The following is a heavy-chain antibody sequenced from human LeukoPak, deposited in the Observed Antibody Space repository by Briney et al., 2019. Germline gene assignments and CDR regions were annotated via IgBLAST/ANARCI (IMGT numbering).Heavy chain of an antibody. CDR1: GYTFTGYY. J-gene: IGHJ4*02. V-gene: IGHV1-2*02. Sequence: ASVKVSCKASGYTFTGYYMHWVRQAPGQGLEWMGWMNPNSGDTNYARKFQGGVTMTRDTSISTGYMELSRLRSDDTAVDYCARSGEYSGYGFVDYWGQGTLVTVSS. CDR3: ARSGEYSGYGFVDY. CDR2: MNPNSGDT. D-gene: IGHD5-12*01.